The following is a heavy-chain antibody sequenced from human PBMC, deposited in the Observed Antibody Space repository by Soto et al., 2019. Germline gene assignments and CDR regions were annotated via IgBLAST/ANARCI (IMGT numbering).Heavy chain of an antibody. Sequence: GESLKISCQGSGDSFTTYWIAWVRQMPGKGLEWMGIIYPHDSETRYSPSFQGQVTISADKSITTAYLQWRSLKASDTAIYYCARQDTISGVISGMDVWGQGSTVTVSS. CDR2: IYPHDSET. CDR1: GDSFTTYW. V-gene: IGHV5-51*01. D-gene: IGHD3-3*01. CDR3: ARQDTISGVISGMDV. J-gene: IGHJ6*01.